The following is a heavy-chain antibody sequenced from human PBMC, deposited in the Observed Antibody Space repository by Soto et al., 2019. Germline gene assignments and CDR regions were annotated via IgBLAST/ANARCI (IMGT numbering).Heavy chain of an antibody. CDR2: ISSGGSTK. CDR3: ARDRASRLLVDY. CDR1: GFTFSDYY. J-gene: IGHJ4*02. D-gene: IGHD3-22*01. V-gene: IGHV3-11*01. Sequence: PGGSLRLSCAASGFTFSDYYMSWIRQAPGKGLEYISYISSGGSTKYYADSVKGRFTISRDNAKNSLYLQMNSLRAEDTAVYYCARDRASRLLVDYWGQGTLVTVSS.